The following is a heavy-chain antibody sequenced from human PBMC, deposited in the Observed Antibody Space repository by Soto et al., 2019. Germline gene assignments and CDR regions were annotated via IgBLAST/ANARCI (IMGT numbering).Heavy chain of an antibody. CDR1: GYTFATYC. J-gene: IGHJ4*02. CDR2: IYPADSDT. V-gene: IGHV5-51*01. Sequence: GESLKISCNGSGYTFATYCIGWALQMPGKGLEWMGIIYPADSDTRYSPSFKGLVTISVDKSISTAYLQWSSLKASDTAIYYCTRQDLSSGCDYWGQGTLVTVSS. D-gene: IGHD3-22*01. CDR3: TRQDLSSGCDY.